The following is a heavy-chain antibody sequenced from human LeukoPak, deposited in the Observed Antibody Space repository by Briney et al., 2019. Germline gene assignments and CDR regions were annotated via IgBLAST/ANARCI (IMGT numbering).Heavy chain of an antibody. D-gene: IGHD2-2*01. CDR3: ARVGTRYCSSTSCYPIFDY. CDR2: ISSYSGKT. V-gene: IGHV1-18*01. Sequence: ASVKVSCKASGYSFNNYGISWMRQAPGRGLEWMGWISSYSGKTNYAQKFQGRVTMTTDRSSSTAYMELRSLRSGDTAVYYCARVGTRYCSSTSCYPIFDYWGQGTLVTVSS. CDR1: GYSFNNYG. J-gene: IGHJ4*02.